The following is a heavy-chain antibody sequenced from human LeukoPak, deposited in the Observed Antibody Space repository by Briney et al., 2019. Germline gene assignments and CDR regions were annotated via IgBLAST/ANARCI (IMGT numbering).Heavy chain of an antibody. CDR3: ARQISDYYYYYIDV. CDR2: IYYSGTT. J-gene: IGHJ6*03. D-gene: IGHD3-10*01. CDR1: GCSIISSHYY. Sequence: SETLSLTCTVSGCSIISSHYYWVWLRQTPGKGLEWIGTIYYSGTTYYNPSLENRATISGDTSKNQFSLTSRSVIAADTAVYYCARQISDYYYYYIDVWGKGTTVTVSS. V-gene: IGHV4-39*01.